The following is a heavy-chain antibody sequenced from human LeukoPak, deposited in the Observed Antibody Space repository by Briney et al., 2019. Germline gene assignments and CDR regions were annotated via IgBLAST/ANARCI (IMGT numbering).Heavy chain of an antibody. V-gene: IGHV1-2*02. CDR2: INPNSGGT. CDR1: GYTFTGYY. CDR3: ARDPITIFGVVIRNWFDP. J-gene: IGHJ5*02. Sequence: AASVKVSCKASGYTFTGYYMHWVRQAPGQGLEWMGWINPNSGGTNYAQKFQGRVTMTRDTSISTAYMELSRLRSDDTAVYYCARDPITIFGVVIRNWFDPWGQGTLVTVSS. D-gene: IGHD3-3*01.